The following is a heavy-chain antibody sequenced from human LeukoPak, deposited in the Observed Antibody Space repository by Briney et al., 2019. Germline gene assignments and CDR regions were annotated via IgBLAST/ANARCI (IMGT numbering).Heavy chain of an antibody. Sequence: KPSETLSLTCTVSGGSISSSSYYWGWIRQPPGKGLEWIGRIYYSGSTYYNPSLKSQFTISVDTSKNQFSLKLSSVTAADTAVYYCARIKERNYGDLPRWFDPWGQGTLVTVSS. J-gene: IGHJ5*02. D-gene: IGHD4-17*01. CDR3: ARIKERNYGDLPRWFDP. V-gene: IGHV4-39*01. CDR2: IYYSGST. CDR1: GGSISSSSYY.